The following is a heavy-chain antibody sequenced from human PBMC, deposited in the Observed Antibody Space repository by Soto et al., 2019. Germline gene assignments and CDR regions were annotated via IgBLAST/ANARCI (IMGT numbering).Heavy chain of an antibody. CDR3: ARHSLALRKNNWFDP. D-gene: IGHD3-3*02. CDR1: GDSIISSDFY. V-gene: IGHV4-39*01. CDR2: TFYLGSS. J-gene: IGHJ5*02. Sequence: LSLTCTVSGDSIISSDFYWGWVRQPPGKGLEWIGSTFYLGSSYYNPSLKSRVTMSVDTSKNQFSLRLRSVTAADTALYFCARHSLALRKNNWFDPWGQGIMVTSPQ.